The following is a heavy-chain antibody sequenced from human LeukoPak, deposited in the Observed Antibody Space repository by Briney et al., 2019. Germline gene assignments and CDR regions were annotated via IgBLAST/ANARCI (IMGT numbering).Heavy chain of an antibody. V-gene: IGHV3-53*01. Sequence: GSLRLSCAASGLIVSSNYMNWVRQAPGKGLEWVSIIYSGGSTHYADSVKGRFTVSRDDSKNTLYLQMNSLRAEDTAVYYCARDGGIAVAAGTDYWGQGTLVTVSS. CDR1: GLIVSSNY. J-gene: IGHJ4*02. CDR2: IYSGGST. CDR3: ARDGGIAVAAGTDY. D-gene: IGHD6-19*01.